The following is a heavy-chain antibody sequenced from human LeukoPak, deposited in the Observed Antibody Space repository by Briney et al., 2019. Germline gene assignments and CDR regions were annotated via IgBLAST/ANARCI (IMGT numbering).Heavy chain of an antibody. J-gene: IGHJ6*03. CDR1: GYTFTRYA. CDR3: ARGPLSRIAVAGTFYYYYMDV. V-gene: IGHV7-4-1*02. Sequence: ASVKVSCKACGYTFTRYAMNWVRQAPGQGLEWMGWINTNNGTPTYAQAFTERFVFSLDTSVSTASLQISSLKAEDTAVYYCARGPLSRIAVAGTFYYYYMDVWGKGTTVTVSS. D-gene: IGHD6-19*01. CDR2: INTNNGTP.